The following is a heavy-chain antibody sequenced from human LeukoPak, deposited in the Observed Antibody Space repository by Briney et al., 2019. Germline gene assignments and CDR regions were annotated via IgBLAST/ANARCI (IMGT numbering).Heavy chain of an antibody. CDR2: IYYSGST. J-gene: IGHJ4*02. CDR3: ARILNYYGSGSYYNGGDY. Sequence: SETLSLTCTVSGGSISSSSYYWGWIRQPPGKGLEWIGSIYYSGSTYYNPSLKSRVTISVDTSKNQFSLKLSSVTAADTAVYYCARILNYYGSGSYYNGGDYWGQGTLVTASS. CDR1: GGSISSSSYY. D-gene: IGHD3-10*01. V-gene: IGHV4-39*01.